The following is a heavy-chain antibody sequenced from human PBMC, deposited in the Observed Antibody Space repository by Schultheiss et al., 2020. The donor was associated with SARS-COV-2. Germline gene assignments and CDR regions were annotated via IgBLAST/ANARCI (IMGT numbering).Heavy chain of an antibody. CDR2: IYTSGST. J-gene: IGHJ3*02. Sequence: SETLSLTCTVSGGSISSYYWSWIRQPAGKGLEWIGRIYTSGSTNYNPSLKSRVTISVDTSKNQFSLKLSSVTAADTAVYYCATEAYCGGDCYSDNAFDIWGQGTMVTVSS. D-gene: IGHD2-21*02. CDR3: ATEAYCGGDCYSDNAFDI. V-gene: IGHV4-4*07. CDR1: GGSISSYY.